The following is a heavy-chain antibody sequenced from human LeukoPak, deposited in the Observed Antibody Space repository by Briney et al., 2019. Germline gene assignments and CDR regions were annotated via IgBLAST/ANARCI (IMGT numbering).Heavy chain of an antibody. CDR3: ARDRIPFWYFDL. J-gene: IGHJ2*01. V-gene: IGHV1-2*02. CDR2: INPNSGGT. D-gene: IGHD5-18*01. CDR1: GYTFTGYY. Sequence: GGSLRLSCAASGYTFTGYYMHWVRQAPGQGLEWMGWINPNSGGTNYAQKFQGRVTMTRDTSISTAYMELSRLRSDDTAVYYCARDRIPFWYFDLWGRGTLVTVSS.